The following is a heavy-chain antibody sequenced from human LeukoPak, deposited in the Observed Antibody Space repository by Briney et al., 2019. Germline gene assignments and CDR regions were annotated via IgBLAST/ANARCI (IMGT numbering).Heavy chain of an antibody. CDR3: TREIFHCGGPCRSL. D-gene: IGHD2-21*01. CDR2: INTNTGNP. Sequence: ASAKVSCKASGYTFTSYAMNWVRQAPGQGLEWMGWINTNTGNPTYAQDFTGRFVFSLDTSVSTAYLQISSLKAEDTAVYYCTREIFHCGGPCRSLWGQGTLVTVSS. J-gene: IGHJ4*02. CDR1: GYTFTSYA. V-gene: IGHV7-4-1*02.